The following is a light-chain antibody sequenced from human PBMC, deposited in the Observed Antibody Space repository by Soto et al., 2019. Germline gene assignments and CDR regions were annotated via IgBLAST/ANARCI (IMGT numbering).Light chain of an antibody. CDR2: LAS. CDR1: QHVYSW. V-gene: IGKV1-5*03. CDR3: LQYNGYWT. Sequence: DIQMTQSPSPLSASVGDRVTFSCRASQHVYSWVAWYQQKPGKAPDLLIYLASTLKTGVPSRFSGSGSGTEFTLTISSLEPDDVAAYYCLQYNGYWTFGQGTKVEIK. J-gene: IGKJ1*01.